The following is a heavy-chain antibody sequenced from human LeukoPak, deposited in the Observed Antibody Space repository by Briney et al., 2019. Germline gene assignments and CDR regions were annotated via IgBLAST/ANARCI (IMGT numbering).Heavy chain of an antibody. J-gene: IGHJ4*02. CDR1: GFTFASSA. CDR2: IGVGSGNT. V-gene: IGHV1-58*02. D-gene: IGHD2-21*02. Sequence: SVKVSCKASGFTFASSAIQWVRQARGQRLEWIGWIGVGSGNTNYLQTLQGRLTITRDMSTSTAYMELSSLTSEDTAVYYCAAELYRGGDCCHFDQWGQGILVTVSS. CDR3: AAELYRGGDCCHFDQ.